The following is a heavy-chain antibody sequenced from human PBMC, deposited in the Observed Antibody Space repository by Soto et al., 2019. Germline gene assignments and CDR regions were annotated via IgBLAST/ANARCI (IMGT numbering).Heavy chain of an antibody. CDR2: INAGNGNT. J-gene: IGHJ4*02. Sequence: ASVKVSCKASGYTFTSYGISWVRQAPGQGLEWMGWINAGNGNTKYSQKFQGRVTITRDTSASTAYMELSSLRSEDTAVYYCARAVAVPADFDYWGQGTLVTVSS. D-gene: IGHD6-19*01. CDR3: ARAVAVPADFDY. V-gene: IGHV1-3*01. CDR1: GYTFTSYG.